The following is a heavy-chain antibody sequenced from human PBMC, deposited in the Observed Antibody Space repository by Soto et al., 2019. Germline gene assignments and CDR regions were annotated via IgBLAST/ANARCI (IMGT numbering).Heavy chain of an antibody. CDR3: ASSTGSLRYFDWLENAFDI. J-gene: IGHJ3*02. D-gene: IGHD3-9*01. Sequence: ASVKVSCKASGYTFTGYYMHWVRQAPGQGLEWMGWINPNSGGTNYAQKFQGWVTMTRDTSISTAYMELSRLRSDDTAVYYCASSTGSLRYFDWLENAFDIWGQGTMVTVSS. V-gene: IGHV1-2*04. CDR2: INPNSGGT. CDR1: GYTFTGYY.